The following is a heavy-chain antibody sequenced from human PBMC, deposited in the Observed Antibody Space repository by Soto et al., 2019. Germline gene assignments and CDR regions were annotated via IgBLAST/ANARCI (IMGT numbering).Heavy chain of an antibody. V-gene: IGHV4-31*03. CDR3: ARAGGCSYGYGRWFDP. J-gene: IGHJ5*02. CDR2: IYYSGNT. Sequence: KPSETLSLTCTVSGGSIRSGGYYWSWVRQNPRRGLEWIGNIYYSGNTYYNPSLKSRLTISVDTSKNQFSLKLSSVTAADTAVYYCARAGGCSYGYGRWFDPWGQGTLVTVSS. D-gene: IGHD5-18*01. CDR1: GGSIRSGGYY.